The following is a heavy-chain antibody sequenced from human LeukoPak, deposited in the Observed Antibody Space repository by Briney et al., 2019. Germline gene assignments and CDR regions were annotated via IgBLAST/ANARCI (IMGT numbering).Heavy chain of an antibody. CDR3: ARDGIVVVPAAPGRYYYYGMDV. CDR2: ISDTGGSA. V-gene: IGHV3-23*01. CDR1: GFTFSSYA. D-gene: IGHD2-2*01. J-gene: IGHJ6*02. Sequence: PGGSLRLYCAASGFTFSSYAMSWVRQAPGKGLEWVSGISDTGGSAYYADSVKGRFTISRDNSKNTLYLQMNSLRAEDTAVYYCARDGIVVVPAAPGRYYYYGMDVWGQGTTVTVSS.